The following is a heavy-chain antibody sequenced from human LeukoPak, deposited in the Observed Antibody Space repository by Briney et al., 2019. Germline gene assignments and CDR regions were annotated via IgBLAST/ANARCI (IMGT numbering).Heavy chain of an antibody. Sequence: SETLSLTCTVSGGSISSYYWSWIRQPPGKGLEWIGYIYYSGSTNYNPSLKSRVTISVDTSKNQFSLKLSSVTAADTAVYYCARGGSSGLIYFDYWGQGTLVTVSS. CDR1: GGSISSYY. CDR2: IYYSGST. J-gene: IGHJ4*02. D-gene: IGHD6-19*01. CDR3: ARGGSSGLIYFDY. V-gene: IGHV4-59*01.